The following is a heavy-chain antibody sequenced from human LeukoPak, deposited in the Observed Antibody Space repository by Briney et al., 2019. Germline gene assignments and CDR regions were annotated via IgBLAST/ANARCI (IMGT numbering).Heavy chain of an antibody. CDR1: GFTFNTYC. CDR3: ARGFRGSFDY. V-gene: IGHV3-48*04. D-gene: IGHD1-26*01. Sequence: GGSLRLSCAASGFTFNTYCMNWVRQAPGKGLEWVSYISDSGDTIYYADSVRGRFTISRDTAKNSLYLQMNSLRAEDTAVYYCARGFRGSFDYWGQGTLVTVSS. J-gene: IGHJ4*02. CDR2: ISDSGDTI.